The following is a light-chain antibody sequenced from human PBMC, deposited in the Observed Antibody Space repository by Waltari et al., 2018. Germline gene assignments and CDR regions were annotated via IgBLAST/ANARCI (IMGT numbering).Light chain of an antibody. Sequence: EIVLTQSPGTLSLSPGERATLPCRASQSVDTSYLAWYQQKSGQAPRCLIYGASKRATGIPDRFSGSGSGTDFTLTISRLEPEDFAICYCQQYASSPYTFGQGTKLEI. V-gene: IGKV3-20*01. CDR3: QQYASSPYT. CDR1: QSVDTSY. J-gene: IGKJ2*01. CDR2: GAS.